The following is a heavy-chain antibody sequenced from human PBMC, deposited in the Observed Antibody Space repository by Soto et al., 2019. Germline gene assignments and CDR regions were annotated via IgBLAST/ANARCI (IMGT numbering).Heavy chain of an antibody. Sequence: QVQLVQSGAEVKKPGASVKLSCRTSGYTFTHYYIHWVRQAPGQGLEWLEIINPASGSTNYAQDFQGRVTLTMDTSTTTVYMELSGLRAEDTAIFYCARDLAAGDYWGQGTLVTVSS. CDR1: GYTFTHYY. CDR2: INPASGST. CDR3: ARDLAAGDY. D-gene: IGHD6-13*01. V-gene: IGHV1-46*01. J-gene: IGHJ4*02.